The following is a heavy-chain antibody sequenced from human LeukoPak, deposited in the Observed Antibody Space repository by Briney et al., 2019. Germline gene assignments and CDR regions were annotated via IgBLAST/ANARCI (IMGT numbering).Heavy chain of an antibody. J-gene: IGHJ4*02. D-gene: IGHD5-18*01. CDR1: GGSFSGYY. CDR2: IYYSGST. Sequence: PSETLSLTCAVYGGSFSGYYWSWIRQPPGKGLEWIGYIYYSGSTYYNPSLKSRVTISVDTSKNQFSLKLSSVTAADTAVYYCARGLATAMARAYFDYWGQGTLVTVSS. CDR3: ARGLATAMARAYFDY. V-gene: IGHV4-34*09.